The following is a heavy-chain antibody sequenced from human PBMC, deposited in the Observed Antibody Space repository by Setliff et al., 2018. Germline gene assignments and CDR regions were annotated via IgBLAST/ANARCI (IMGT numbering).Heavy chain of an antibody. J-gene: IGHJ5*02. D-gene: IGHD3-10*01. Sequence: SETLSLTCSASGGPISSSSYYWVWIRQPPGKGLEWIGAIFYDGNSYYNPSLKGRVTMSVDTSKNVFSLKLRSVTAADTSVYYCARQMSPPGMARARGFNWFDPWGQGTQGTVS. CDR2: IFYDGNS. CDR3: ARQMSPPGMARARGFNWFDP. CDR1: GGPISSSSYY. V-gene: IGHV4-39*01.